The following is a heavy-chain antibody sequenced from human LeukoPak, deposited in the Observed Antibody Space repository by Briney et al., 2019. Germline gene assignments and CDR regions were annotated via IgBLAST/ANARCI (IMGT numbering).Heavy chain of an antibody. CDR2: ISGSGGST. CDR3: AKGRYYDSSGALDH. V-gene: IGHV3-23*01. CDR1: GFTFSNYA. D-gene: IGHD3-22*01. Sequence: GGSLRISCAASGFTFSNYAMTWVRQAPGKGPEWVSVISGSGGSTYYADSVKGRFTISRDNSKNTLFLQINSLRAEDTAVYYCAKGRYYDSSGALDHWGQGTLVTVSS. J-gene: IGHJ4*02.